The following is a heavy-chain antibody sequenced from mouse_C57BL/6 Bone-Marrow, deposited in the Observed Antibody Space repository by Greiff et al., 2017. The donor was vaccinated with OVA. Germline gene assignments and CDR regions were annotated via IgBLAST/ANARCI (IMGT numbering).Heavy chain of an antibody. CDR1: GYTFTDYN. CDR3: ARLYSSMDY. V-gene: IGHV1-18*01. J-gene: IGHJ4*01. CDR2: INPNNGGT. D-gene: IGHD2-1*01. Sequence: VQLKQSGPELVKPGASVKIPCKASGYTFTDYNMDWVKQSHGKSLEWIGDINPNNGGTIYNQKFKGKATLTVDKSSSTAYMELRSLTSEDTAVYYCARLYSSMDYWGQGTSVTVSS.